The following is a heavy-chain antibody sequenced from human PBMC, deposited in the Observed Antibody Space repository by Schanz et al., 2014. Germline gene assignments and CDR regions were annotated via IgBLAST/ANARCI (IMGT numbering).Heavy chain of an antibody. V-gene: IGHV3-23*04. CDR3: ARGGADSAMAHEY. CDR1: GFTFSNFG. Sequence: EVQLVESGGGVVQPGRSLRLSCAASGFTFSNFGLHWVRQAPGKGLEWVSLISGRGDSTHYADSVKGRFTISRDNAKNTVYLQMTSLRVEDTAVYYCARGGADSAMAHEYWGRGTLVTVSS. CDR2: ISGRGDST. D-gene: IGHD5-18*01. J-gene: IGHJ4*02.